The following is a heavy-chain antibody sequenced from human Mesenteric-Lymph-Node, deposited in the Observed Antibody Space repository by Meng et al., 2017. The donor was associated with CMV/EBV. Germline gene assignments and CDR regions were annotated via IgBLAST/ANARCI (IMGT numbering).Heavy chain of an antibody. CDR1: GYTLTELS. Sequence: ASVKVSCKVSGYTLTELSMHWVRQAPGKGLEWMGGFDPEDGETIYAQKFQGRATMTEDTSTDTAYMELSRLRSDDTAVYYCARLLIGYSYGYEGFDYWGQGTLVTVSS. V-gene: IGHV1-24*01. D-gene: IGHD5-18*01. J-gene: IGHJ4*02. CDR3: ARLLIGYSYGYEGFDY. CDR2: FDPEDGET.